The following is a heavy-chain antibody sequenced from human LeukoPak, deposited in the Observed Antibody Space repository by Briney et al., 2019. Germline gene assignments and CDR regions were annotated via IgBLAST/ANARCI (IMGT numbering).Heavy chain of an antibody. V-gene: IGHV3-48*03. CDR3: ARTNYYDISGYDY. Sequence: PGGSLRLSWAASGFTFSSYEMNWVRKAPGKGLGGVSYISSSGNTIYYADSVKGRFTISRDNAKNSLYLQMNSLRAEDTALYYCARTNYYDISGYDYWGQGTLVTVSS. CDR1: GFTFSSYE. J-gene: IGHJ4*02. CDR2: ISSSGNTI. D-gene: IGHD3-22*01.